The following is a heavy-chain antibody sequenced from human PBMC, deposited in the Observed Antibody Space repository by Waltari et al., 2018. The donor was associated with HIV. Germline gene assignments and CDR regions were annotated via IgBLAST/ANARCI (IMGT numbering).Heavy chain of an antibody. J-gene: IGHJ4*02. CDR1: GGSIRSTSYY. CDR2: IYYSGNS. V-gene: IGHV4-39*07. CDR3: ARASDSSSAGFDY. D-gene: IGHD6-6*01. Sequence: QLQLQESGPGLVKPSETLSLTCTVSGGSIRSTSYYWGWIRQPPGKGLEWIGTIYYSGNSYSYPSLKSRVTISVDTSKNQFSLKLTSVTAADTAVYFCARASDSSSAGFDYWGQGTLVTVSS.